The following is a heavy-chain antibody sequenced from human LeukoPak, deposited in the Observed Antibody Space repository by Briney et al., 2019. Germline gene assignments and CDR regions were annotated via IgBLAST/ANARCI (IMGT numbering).Heavy chain of an antibody. Sequence: AAVKVSCKASGYTFTSYGISWVRQAPGQGLEWMGWISAYNGNTNYAQKLQGRVTMTTDTSTSTAYMELRSLRSDDTAVYYCARVNRYYDILTGYYPLYYLDYWGQGTLVTVSS. J-gene: IGHJ4*02. D-gene: IGHD3-9*01. CDR3: ARVNRYYDILTGYYPLYYLDY. CDR2: ISAYNGNT. CDR1: GYTFTSYG. V-gene: IGHV1-18*01.